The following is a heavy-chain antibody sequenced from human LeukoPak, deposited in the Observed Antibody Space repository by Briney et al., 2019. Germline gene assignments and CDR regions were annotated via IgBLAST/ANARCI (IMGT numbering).Heavy chain of an antibody. J-gene: IGHJ4*02. Sequence: ASVKVSCKASGYTFTSHYIHWVRQAPGQGLEWMGWINPNSGGTNYAQKFQGRVTMTRDTSISTAYMELSSLRSEDTAVYYCARAPLLWFEFDYWGQGTLVTVSS. V-gene: IGHV1-2*02. D-gene: IGHD3-10*01. CDR3: ARAPLLWFEFDY. CDR1: GYTFTSHY. CDR2: INPNSGGT.